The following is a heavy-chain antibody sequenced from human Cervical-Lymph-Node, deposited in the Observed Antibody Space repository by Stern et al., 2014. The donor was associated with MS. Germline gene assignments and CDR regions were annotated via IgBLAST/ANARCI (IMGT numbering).Heavy chain of an antibody. CDR1: GFSFSDYY. D-gene: IGHD2-21*01. Sequence: QLVQSGGGLVKPGGSLRLSCAASGFSFSDYYMSWFRQSPAKGLEWVSYISGTSSDTNYAASVKGRFTISRDNAKNSLYLQMDSLRPEDTAVYYCATTARVGAHWGQGTLVSVSS. J-gene: IGHJ4*02. V-gene: IGHV3-11*06. CDR2: ISGTSSDT. CDR3: ATTARVGAH.